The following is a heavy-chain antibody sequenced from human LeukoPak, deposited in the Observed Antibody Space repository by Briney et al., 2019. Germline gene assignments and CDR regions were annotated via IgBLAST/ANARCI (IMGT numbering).Heavy chain of an antibody. CDR3: ARRLNYYDSSGYPSSSDY. CDR2: IIPIFGTA. J-gene: IGHJ4*02. CDR1: GGTFSSYA. D-gene: IGHD3-22*01. V-gene: IGHV1-69*05. Sequence: SVKVSCKASGGTFSSYAISWVRQAPGQGLEWMGRIIPIFGTANYAQKFQGRVTITTDESTSTAYMELSSLRSEDTAVYYCARRLNYYDSSGYPSSSDYWGQGALVTVSS.